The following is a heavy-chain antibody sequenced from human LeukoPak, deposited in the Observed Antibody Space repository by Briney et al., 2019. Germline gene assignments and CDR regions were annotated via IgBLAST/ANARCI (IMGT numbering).Heavy chain of an antibody. D-gene: IGHD2-2*01. J-gene: IGHJ4*02. CDR2: IYHSGST. CDR1: GYSFSSDYY. V-gene: IGHV4-38-2*02. CDR3: ARLGGTYCSSTSCMYY. Sequence: SETLSLTCTVSGYSFSSDYYWGWIRQPPGKGLEWIGSIYHSGSTYYNPSLKSRVTISVDTSKNQFSLKLSSVTAADTAVYYCARLGGTYCSSTSCMYYWGQGTLVTVSS.